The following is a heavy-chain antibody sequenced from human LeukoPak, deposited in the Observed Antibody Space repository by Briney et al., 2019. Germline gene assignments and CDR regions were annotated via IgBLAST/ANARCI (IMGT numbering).Heavy chain of an antibody. J-gene: IGHJ3*02. CDR3: ATSSLSGRDAFDI. CDR2: INAGNGNT. CDR1: GYTFTSYA. D-gene: IGHD1-26*01. Sequence: ASVKVSCKASGYTFTSYAMHWVRQAPGQRLEWMGWINAGNGNTKYSQKFQGRVTITRDTSASTAYMELSSLRSEDTAVYYCATSSLSGRDAFDIWGQGTMVTVSS. V-gene: IGHV1-3*01.